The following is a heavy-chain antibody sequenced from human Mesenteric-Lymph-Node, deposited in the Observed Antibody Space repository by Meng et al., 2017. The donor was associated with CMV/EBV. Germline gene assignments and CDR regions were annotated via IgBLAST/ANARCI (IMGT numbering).Heavy chain of an antibody. J-gene: IGHJ4*02. CDR1: GGSVRSGTNY. Sequence: SETLSLTCTVSGGSVRSGTNYWSWIRQPPGKELEWIGYIYYLGSTNYNPSLKSRVTMSVDTSRNQFSLKMSSVTAADTAVYYCASEGKEGDFDYWGQGSLVTVSS. D-gene: IGHD1-26*01. CDR3: ASEGKEGDFDY. CDR2: IYYLGST. V-gene: IGHV4-61*01.